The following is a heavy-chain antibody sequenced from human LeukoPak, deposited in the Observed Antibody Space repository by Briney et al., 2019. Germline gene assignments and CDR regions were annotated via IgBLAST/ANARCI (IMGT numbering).Heavy chain of an antibody. CDR3: ARDAPQYCSGGSCYLDY. V-gene: IGHV3-30-3*01. CDR1: GFTFSSYA. J-gene: IGHJ4*02. Sequence: GGSLRLSCAASGFTFSSYAMHWVRQAPGKGLEWVAVISYDGSNKYYADSVKGRFTISRYNSKNTLYLQMNSLRAEDTAVYYCARDAPQYCSGGSCYLDYWGQGTLVTVSS. D-gene: IGHD2-15*01. CDR2: ISYDGSNK.